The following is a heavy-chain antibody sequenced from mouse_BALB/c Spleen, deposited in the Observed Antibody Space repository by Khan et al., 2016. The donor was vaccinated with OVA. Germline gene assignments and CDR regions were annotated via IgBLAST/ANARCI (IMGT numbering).Heavy chain of an antibody. J-gene: IGHJ3*01. CDR2: ISSGGHYI. CDR1: GFTFSTYG. V-gene: IGHV5-6*01. D-gene: IGHD1-1*01. Sequence: EVELVESGGDLVKTGGSLKLSCAASGFTFSTYGMSWVRQTPDKRLEWVATISSGGHYIYYIDSVKGRFTISRDNAKNILYLQLTSLRSEDTAMYYCDRLADYYNSEGFADWGQGTLVTVSA. CDR3: DRLADYYNSEGFAD.